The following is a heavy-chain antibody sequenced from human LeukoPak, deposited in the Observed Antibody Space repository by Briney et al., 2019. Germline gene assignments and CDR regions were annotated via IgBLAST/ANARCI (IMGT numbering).Heavy chain of an antibody. J-gene: IGHJ5*02. CDR3: TTGYSYTSGSSYVS. Sequence: GGSLRLSCAASGFIFSNAWMNWVRQAPGKGLEWVGRIKTKTDGGTTDYAEPVKGRFTISRDDSKNTLYLQMNSLKTEDTAVYSCTTGYSYTSGSSYVSWGQGTLVTVSS. V-gene: IGHV3-15*01. CDR1: GFIFSNAW. D-gene: IGHD3-10*01. CDR2: IKTKTDGGTT.